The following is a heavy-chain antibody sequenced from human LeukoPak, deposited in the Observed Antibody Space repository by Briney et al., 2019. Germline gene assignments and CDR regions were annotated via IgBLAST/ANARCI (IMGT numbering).Heavy chain of an antibody. V-gene: IGHV4-4*09. Sequence: SETLSLTCTVSGGSISSYYWSWIRQPPGKGLEWIGYIYTSGSTNYNPSLKSRVTISVDTSKNQFSLKLSSVTAADTAVYYCARASITMFRGTARLDWFDPWGQGTLVTVSS. CDR1: GGSISSYY. CDR2: IYTSGST. D-gene: IGHD3-10*01. CDR3: ARASITMFRGTARLDWFDP. J-gene: IGHJ5*02.